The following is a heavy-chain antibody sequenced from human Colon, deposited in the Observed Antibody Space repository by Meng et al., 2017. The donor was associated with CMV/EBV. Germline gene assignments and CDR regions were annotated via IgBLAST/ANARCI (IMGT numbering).Heavy chain of an antibody. J-gene: IGHJ2*01. V-gene: IGHV1-2*02. CDR2: INPNSGGT. CDR1: GHTFTDYY. Sequence: ASVKVSCKASGHTFTDYYIYWVREAPGQGHESMGWINPNSGGTNYAQKFRGRVTMTRDTSITTAYMELSRLRSDDTAVYYCAREILGATFDLWGRGTLVTVSS. D-gene: IGHD1-26*01. CDR3: AREILGATFDL.